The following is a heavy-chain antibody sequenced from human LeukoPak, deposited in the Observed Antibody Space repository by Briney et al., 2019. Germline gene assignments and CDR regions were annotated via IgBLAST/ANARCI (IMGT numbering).Heavy chain of an antibody. D-gene: IGHD3-10*01. CDR3: AKVDGSGSFLDY. CDR2: ISYDGSNK. V-gene: IGHV3-30-3*01. J-gene: IGHJ4*02. CDR1: GFTFSSYA. Sequence: GRSLRLSCAASGFTFSSYAMHWVRQAPGKGLEWVAVISYDGSNKYYADSVKGRFTISRDNSKNTLYLQMNSLRAEDTAVYYCAKVDGSGSFLDYWGQGTLVTVSS.